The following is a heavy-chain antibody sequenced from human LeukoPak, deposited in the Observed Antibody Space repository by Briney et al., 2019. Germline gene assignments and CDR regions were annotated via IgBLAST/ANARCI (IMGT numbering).Heavy chain of an antibody. D-gene: IGHD5-18*01. J-gene: IGHJ4*02. Sequence: GESLKISCKGSGYSFTNYWIGWVRQMPGKGLEWMGTIYPGDSDTRYSPSFQGQVTISADKSISTAYLQWSSLKASDTAMYYCARHYEVGLNTAMVGDYWGQGTLVTVSS. V-gene: IGHV5-51*01. CDR1: GYSFTNYW. CDR2: IYPGDSDT. CDR3: ARHYEVGLNTAMVGDY.